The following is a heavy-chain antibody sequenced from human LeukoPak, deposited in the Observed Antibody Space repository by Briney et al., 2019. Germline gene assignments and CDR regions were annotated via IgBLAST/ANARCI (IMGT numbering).Heavy chain of an antibody. J-gene: IGHJ4*02. V-gene: IGHV3-23*01. Sequence: GGSLRLSCAASGFTFSILDMSWVRQAPGKGLEWVSAISGNGGRTYYADSVKGRFTISRDNSKNTLYLQVNSLRAEDTAVYYCAKDSYSSSWYLDYWGQGTLVTVSS. D-gene: IGHD6-13*01. CDR2: ISGNGGRT. CDR3: AKDSYSSSWYLDY. CDR1: GFTFSILD.